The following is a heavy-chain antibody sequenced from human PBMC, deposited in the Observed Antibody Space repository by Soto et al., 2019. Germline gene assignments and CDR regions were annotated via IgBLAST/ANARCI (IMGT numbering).Heavy chain of an antibody. CDR1: GYTFTSYG. J-gene: IGHJ5*02. CDR3: AFCSSPSRSGWFDP. V-gene: IGHV1-18*01. Sequence: ASVKVSCKASGYTFTSYGISWVRQAPGQGLEWMVWISAYNGNTNYAQKLQDRVTMTTDTSTSTAYMELRSLRSDDTAVYYCAFCSSPSRSGWFDPWGQGILVTVS. D-gene: IGHD2-2*01. CDR2: ISAYNGNT.